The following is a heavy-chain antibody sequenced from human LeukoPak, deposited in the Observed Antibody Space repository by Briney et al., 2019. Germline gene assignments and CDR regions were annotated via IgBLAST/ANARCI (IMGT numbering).Heavy chain of an antibody. V-gene: IGHV1-24*01. Sequence: ASVKVSCKVSGYTLTELSMHWVRQAPGKGHEWMGGFDPEDGETIYAQKFQGRVTMTEDTSTDTAYMELSSLRSEDTAVYYCARGLRGFWSGYYTYNWFDPWGQGTLVTVSS. CDR2: FDPEDGET. CDR3: ARGLRGFWSGYYTYNWFDP. CDR1: GYTLTELS. J-gene: IGHJ5*02. D-gene: IGHD3-3*01.